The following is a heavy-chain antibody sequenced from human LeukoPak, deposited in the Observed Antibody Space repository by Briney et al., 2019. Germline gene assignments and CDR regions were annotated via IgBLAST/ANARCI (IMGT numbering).Heavy chain of an antibody. CDR1: GITLSNYG. J-gene: IGHJ4*02. D-gene: IGHD2-15*01. Sequence: GGSLRLSCAVSGITLSNYGMTWVRQAPEKGLEGVADISDTGGRTNYADSVKGRFTISRDNPKNTLYLQMNSLRAEDTAVYFCAKRGVVIRVIVVGFHKEAYYFDSWGQGALVTVSS. V-gene: IGHV3-23*01. CDR2: ISDTGGRT. CDR3: AKRGVVIRVIVVGFHKEAYYFDS.